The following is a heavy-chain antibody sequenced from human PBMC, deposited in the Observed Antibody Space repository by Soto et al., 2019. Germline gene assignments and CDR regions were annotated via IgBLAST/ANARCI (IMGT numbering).Heavy chain of an antibody. J-gene: IGHJ4*02. CDR1: GFTFSSYG. V-gene: IGHV3-30*18. Sequence: GGSLRLSCAASGFTFSSYGMHWVRQAPGKGLEWVAVISYDGSNKYYADSVKGRFTISRDNSKNTLYLQMNSLRAEGTAVYYCAKRRGVGYGDHGSIDYWGQGTLVTVSS. CDR2: ISYDGSNK. D-gene: IGHD4-17*01. CDR3: AKRRGVGYGDHGSIDY.